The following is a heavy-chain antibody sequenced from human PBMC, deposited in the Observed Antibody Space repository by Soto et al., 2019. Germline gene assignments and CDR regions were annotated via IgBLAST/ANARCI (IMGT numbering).Heavy chain of an antibody. J-gene: IGHJ4*01. CDR3: ARVVKAGDYGDYGRYYFDY. Sequence: QVQLVQSGAEVKKPGASVKVSCKASGYTFTTYGITWVRQAPGQGVEWMGWISAYSGNTNYAQTLPGTLTVTTATSTNAAYMELRCLRSDDTAVYYCARVVKAGDYGDYGRYYFDYWGHGTLVTVSS. CDR2: ISAYSGNT. CDR1: GYTFTTYG. D-gene: IGHD4-17*01. V-gene: IGHV1-18*04.